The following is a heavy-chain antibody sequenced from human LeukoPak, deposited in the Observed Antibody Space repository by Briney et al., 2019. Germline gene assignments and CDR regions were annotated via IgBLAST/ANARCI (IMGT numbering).Heavy chain of an antibody. CDR1: GGSFSGYY. D-gene: IGHD4-17*01. CDR2: INHSEST. CDR3: ARAKGRLTTVTTGVFGDY. Sequence: SEPLSLTCAVYGGSFSGYYWSWIRQPPGKGLEWIGEINHSESTNYNPSLKSRVTISVATSKNQCSLKLSSVTAADTAVYYCARAKGRLTTVTTGVFGDYWGQGTLVTVSS. J-gene: IGHJ4*02. V-gene: IGHV4-34*01.